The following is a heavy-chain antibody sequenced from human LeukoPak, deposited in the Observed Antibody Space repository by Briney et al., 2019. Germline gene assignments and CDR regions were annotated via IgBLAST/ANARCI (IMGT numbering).Heavy chain of an antibody. CDR3: ARGRYGSGGYRPPGNWFDP. Sequence: SETLSLTCAVYGGFFSGYYWSWIRQPPGKGLEWIGEINHSGSTNYNPSLKSRVTISVDTSKNQFSLKLSSVTAADTAVYYCARGRYGSGGYRPPGNWFDPWGQGTLVTVSS. CDR2: INHSGST. J-gene: IGHJ5*02. V-gene: IGHV4-34*01. D-gene: IGHD3-10*01. CDR1: GGFFSGYY.